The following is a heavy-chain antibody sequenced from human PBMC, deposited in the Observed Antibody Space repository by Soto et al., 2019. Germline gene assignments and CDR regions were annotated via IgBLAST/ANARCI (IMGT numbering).Heavy chain of an antibody. V-gene: IGHV4-39*01. CDR2: IYYSGST. D-gene: IGHD5-18*01. CDR3: ARQEDTAMVLYFDY. CDR1: GGSISSSSYY. Sequence: SETLSLTCAVYGGSISSSSYYWGWIRQPPGKGLEWIGSIYYSGSTYYNPSLKSRVTISVDTSKNQFSLKLSSVTAADTAVYYCARQEDTAMVLYFDYWGQGTLVTVSS. J-gene: IGHJ4*02.